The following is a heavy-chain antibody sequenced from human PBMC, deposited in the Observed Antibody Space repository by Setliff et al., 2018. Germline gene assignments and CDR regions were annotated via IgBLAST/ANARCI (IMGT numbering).Heavy chain of an antibody. D-gene: IGHD6-13*01. Sequence: ASVKVSCKASGYSFTSYAMNWVRQAPAQGLEWMGWINTNTGNPTYAQGFTGRFVFSLDPSVSTAYLQISSLKAEDTALYYCATGSLVAAGTGHWGQGTLVTVSS. CDR3: ATGSLVAAGTGH. CDR1: GYSFTSYA. J-gene: IGHJ4*02. V-gene: IGHV7-4-1*02. CDR2: INTNTGNP.